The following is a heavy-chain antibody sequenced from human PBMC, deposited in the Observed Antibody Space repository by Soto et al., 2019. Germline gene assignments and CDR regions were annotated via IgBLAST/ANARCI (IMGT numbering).Heavy chain of an antibody. V-gene: IGHV1-69*12. D-gene: IGHD4-17*01. J-gene: IGHJ4*02. CDR3: ARDPDYGDYEVSGY. CDR2: IIPIFGTA. CDR1: GGTFSSYA. Sequence: QVQLVQSGAEVKNPGSSVKVSCKASGGTFSSYAISWVRQAPGQGLEWMGGIIPIFGTANYAQKFQGRVTITADESTSTAYMDLSILRSKDPAVYYCARDPDYGDYEVSGYWCQGTLVTVSS.